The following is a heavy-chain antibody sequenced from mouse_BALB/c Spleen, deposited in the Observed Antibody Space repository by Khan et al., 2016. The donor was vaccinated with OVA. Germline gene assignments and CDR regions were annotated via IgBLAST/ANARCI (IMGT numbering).Heavy chain of an antibody. CDR1: GYTFTSYS. J-gene: IGHJ4*01. Sequence: VQLQESGAELARPGASVKMSCKASGYTFTSYSMHWIKQSPGQGLEWIGNINPSNAYTNYNQKFKDKATLTADKSSSTAYMQLSSLTSEDSAVYYCARDFHYYGRRGALDYWGQGTSVTVSS. CDR3: ARDFHYYGRRGALDY. V-gene: IGHV1-4*01. CDR2: INPSNAYT. D-gene: IGHD1-1*01.